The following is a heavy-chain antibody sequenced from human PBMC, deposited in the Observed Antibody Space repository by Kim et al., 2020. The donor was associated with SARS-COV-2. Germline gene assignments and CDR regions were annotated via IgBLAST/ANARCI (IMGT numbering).Heavy chain of an antibody. Sequence: GSLRLSCAASGFTFSGSTMHWVLQASGKGLEWVGRIRSKPNNYATAYAASVKGRFTISRDDSKNTAYLQMSSLKTEDTAVYYCTRVNPIAGGWYDAFDIWGQGTMVTVSS. V-gene: IGHV3-73*01. D-gene: IGHD6-19*01. CDR2: IRSKPNNYAT. J-gene: IGHJ3*02. CDR1: GFTFSGST. CDR3: TRVNPIAGGWYDAFDI.